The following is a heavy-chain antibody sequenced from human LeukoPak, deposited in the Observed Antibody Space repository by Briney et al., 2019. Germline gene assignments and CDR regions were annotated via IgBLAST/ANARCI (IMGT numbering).Heavy chain of an antibody. CDR2: IYHSGST. V-gene: IGHV4-39*07. CDR3: ARRQWRSYDAFDI. J-gene: IGHJ3*02. CDR1: GGSISSSSYY. D-gene: IGHD6-19*01. Sequence: SETLSLTCNVSGGSISSSSYYWGWIRQPPGKGLEWIGSIYHSGSTYYNPSLKSRVTISVDTSKNQFSLKLSSVTAADTAVYYCARRQWRSYDAFDIWGQGTMVTVSS.